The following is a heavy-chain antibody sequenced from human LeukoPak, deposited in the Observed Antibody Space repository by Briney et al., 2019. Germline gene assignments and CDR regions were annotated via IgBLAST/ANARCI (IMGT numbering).Heavy chain of an antibody. J-gene: IGHJ6*03. V-gene: IGHV1-8*03. CDR1: GYTFTSYD. D-gene: IGHD6-6*01. CDR3: ARGRRLAARPRYYYYYMDV. Sequence: GASVKVSCKASGYTFTSYDINWVRQATGQGLEWMGWMNPNSGNTGYAQKFQGRVTITRNTSISTAYMELSSLRSEDTAVYYCARGRRLAARPRYYYYYMDVWGKGTTVTVSS. CDR2: MNPNSGNT.